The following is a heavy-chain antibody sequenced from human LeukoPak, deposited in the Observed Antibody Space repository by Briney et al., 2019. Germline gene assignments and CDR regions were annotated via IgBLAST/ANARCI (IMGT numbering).Heavy chain of an antibody. D-gene: IGHD6-13*01. V-gene: IGHV1-2*02. CDR3: PRTPYSSSWYYFDY. CDR1: GYAFTGYY. CDR2: IKPNSGGT. J-gene: IGHJ4*02. Sequence: GSVKVSCKASGYAFTGYYMHWVRQAPGQGLEWMGWIKPNSGGTNYAQKFQGRVTMTRDTSISTAYMELSRLRSDDTAVYYCPRTPYSSSWYYFDYWVQGTLVTVSS.